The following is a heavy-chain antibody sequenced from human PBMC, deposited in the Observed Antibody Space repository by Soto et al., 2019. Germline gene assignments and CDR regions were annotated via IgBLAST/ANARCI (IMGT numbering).Heavy chain of an antibody. CDR3: ASDYGERGAFDY. V-gene: IGHV3-23*01. Sequence: GGSLRLSCAASGFTFSSYAMSWVRQAPGKGLEWVSAISGSGGSTYYADSVKGRFTISRDNAKNSLYLQMNSLRAEDTAVYYCASDYGERGAFDYWGQGTLVTVSS. D-gene: IGHD4-17*01. CDR1: GFTFSSYA. CDR2: ISGSGGST. J-gene: IGHJ4*02.